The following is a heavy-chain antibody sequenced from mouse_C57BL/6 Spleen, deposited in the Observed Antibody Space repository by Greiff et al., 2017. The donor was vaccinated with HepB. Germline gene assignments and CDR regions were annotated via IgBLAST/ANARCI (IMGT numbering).Heavy chain of an antibody. CDR3: ATYSNSPYAMDY. CDR1: GYAFSSSW. CDR2: IYPGDGDT. J-gene: IGHJ4*01. D-gene: IGHD2-5*01. Sequence: QVQLQQSGPELVKPGASVKISCKASGYAFSSSWMNWVKQRPGKGLEWIGRIYPGDGDTNYNGKFKGKATLTADKSSSTAYMQLSSLTSEDSAVYFCATYSNSPYAMDYWGQGTSVTVSS. V-gene: IGHV1-82*01.